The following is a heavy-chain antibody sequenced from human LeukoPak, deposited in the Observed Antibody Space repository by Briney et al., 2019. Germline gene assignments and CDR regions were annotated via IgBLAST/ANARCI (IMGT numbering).Heavy chain of an antibody. CDR2: IYYSGST. J-gene: IGHJ4*02. CDR1: GGSISSYY. D-gene: IGHD3-22*01. V-gene: IGHV4-59*01. Sequence: SETLSLTCTVSGGSISSYYWSWIRQPPGKGLEWIGYIYYSGSTNYNPSLESRVTISVDTPKNQFSLKLSSVTAADTAVYYCARGLSSGYYYGVGDYWGQGTLVTVSS. CDR3: ARGLSSGYYYGVGDY.